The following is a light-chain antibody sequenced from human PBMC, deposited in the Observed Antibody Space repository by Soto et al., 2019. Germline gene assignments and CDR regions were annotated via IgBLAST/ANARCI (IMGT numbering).Light chain of an antibody. CDR1: QSIGTW. CDR3: QQYNNYWT. Sequence: DIRMTQSPSTLSASVGDRVTITCRASQSIGTWLAWYQQKPGKAPKLLIYKASSLQVGVPSRFSGSGSGPEFTLTISSLQPEDFATYYCQQYNNYWTFGPGTKVDIK. V-gene: IGKV1-5*03. CDR2: KAS. J-gene: IGKJ1*01.